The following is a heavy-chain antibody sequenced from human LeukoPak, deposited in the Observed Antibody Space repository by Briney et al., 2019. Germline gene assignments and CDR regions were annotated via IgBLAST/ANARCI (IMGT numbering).Heavy chain of an antibody. D-gene: IGHD3-10*01. CDR2: IIPIFGTA. CDR3: ARSAVRGVIESTFDP. Sequence: ASVKVSCKASGGPVSSYAISWVRQAPGQGLEWMGGIIPIFGTANYAQKFHGRVTITTDESTSTAYMELSSLRSEDTAVYYCARSAVRGVIESTFDPWGQGTLVTVSS. J-gene: IGHJ5*02. V-gene: IGHV1-69*05. CDR1: GGPVSSYA.